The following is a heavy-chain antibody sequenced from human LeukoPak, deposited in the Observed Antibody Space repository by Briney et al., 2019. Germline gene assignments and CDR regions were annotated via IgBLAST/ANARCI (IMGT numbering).Heavy chain of an antibody. V-gene: IGHV4-30-4*08. D-gene: IGHD3-3*01. CDR2: IYYSGST. CDR3: ARDSDFWSGYYYFDY. CDR1: GGSISRADYY. J-gene: IGHJ4*02. Sequence: SQTLSLTCTVSGGSISRADYYWSWIRQPPGKGLEWIGYIYYSGSTYYNPSLKSRATISVDTSKNQFSLKLSSVTAADTAAYYCARDSDFWSGYYYFDYWGQGTLVTVSS.